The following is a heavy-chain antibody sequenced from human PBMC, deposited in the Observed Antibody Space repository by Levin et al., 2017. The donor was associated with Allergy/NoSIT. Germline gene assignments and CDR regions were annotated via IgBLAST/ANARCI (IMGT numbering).Heavy chain of an antibody. D-gene: IGHD6-19*01. CDR1: GYTFTGYY. CDR3: ARVAVAGTAAD. J-gene: IGHJ4*02. V-gene: IGHV1-2*02. Sequence: GESLKISCKASGYTFTGYYMHWVRQAPGQGLEWMGWINPNSGGTNYAQKFQGRVTMTRDTSISTAYMELSRLRSDDTAVYYCARVAVAGTAADWGQGTLVTVSS. CDR2: INPNSGGT.